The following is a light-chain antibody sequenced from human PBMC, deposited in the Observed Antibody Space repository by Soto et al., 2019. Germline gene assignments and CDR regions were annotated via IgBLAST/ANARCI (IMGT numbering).Light chain of an antibody. CDR3: CSYTSTTTRV. J-gene: IGLJ1*01. Sequence: QSVLTQPASVSGSPGQSITISCTGTSSDIGDNNYVSWYQQHPGKAPKLMIYDVSDRPSGVSIRFSGSKSGNTASLTISGLQAEDEADYYCCSYTSTTTRVFGTGTKVTVL. CDR1: SSDIGDNNY. V-gene: IGLV2-14*03. CDR2: DVS.